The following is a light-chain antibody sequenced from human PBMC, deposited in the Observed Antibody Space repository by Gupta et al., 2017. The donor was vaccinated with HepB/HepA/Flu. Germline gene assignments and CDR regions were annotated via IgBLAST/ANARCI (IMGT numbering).Light chain of an antibody. CDR2: HAS. CDR1: QDISGY. J-gene: IGKJ1*01. Sequence: EILLAQSPDTVSVSPGERATLSCRASQDISGYLAWYQQKSGQAPRLLIYHASARAAEIPARFSGSGSGTEFTLTISSLQSEDFAIYYCQQDENWPGTFGQGTKVEIK. CDR3: QQDENWPGT. V-gene: IGKV3-15*01.